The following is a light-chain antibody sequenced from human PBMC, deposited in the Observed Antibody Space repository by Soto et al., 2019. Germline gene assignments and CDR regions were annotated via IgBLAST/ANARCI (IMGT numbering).Light chain of an antibody. CDR3: SSFAGRPPYV. Sequence: QSVLTQPPSASGSPGQSVTISCTGTSSDVGGYNDVSWYQQHPGKAPKLIIYEVSKRPSGVPDRFSGSKSGNTASLTVSGLQVEDEADYYRSSFAGRPPYVVEAETNVTV. V-gene: IGLV2-8*01. CDR2: EVS. J-gene: IGLJ1*01. CDR1: SSDVGGYND.